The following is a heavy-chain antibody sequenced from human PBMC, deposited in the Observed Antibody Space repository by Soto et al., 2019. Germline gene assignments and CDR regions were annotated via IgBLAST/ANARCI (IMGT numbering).Heavy chain of an antibody. V-gene: IGHV3-30-3*01. CDR2: ISYDGSNK. CDR3: ARGFSSSWYVPPNAFDI. J-gene: IGHJ3*02. Sequence: GGSLRLSCAASGFTFSSYAMHWVRQAPGKGLEWVAVISYDGSNKYYADSVKGRFTISRDNSKNTLYLQMNSLRAEDTAVYYCARGFSSSWYVPPNAFDIWGQGTMVTVSS. D-gene: IGHD6-13*01. CDR1: GFTFSSYA.